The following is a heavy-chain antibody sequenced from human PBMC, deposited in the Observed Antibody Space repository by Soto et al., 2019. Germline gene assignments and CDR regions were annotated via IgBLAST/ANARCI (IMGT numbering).Heavy chain of an antibody. J-gene: IGHJ6*04. CDR3: TADVVTMVQGVSSTLYYYYGMDV. D-gene: IGHD3-10*01. CDR1: WVTFSNLW. CDR2: IKSKSEGGTK. V-gene: IGHV3-15*01. Sequence: GGVLRLPWAASWVTFSNLWSSRVRQAPGKGLEWVGRIKSKSEGGTKDNAEAVKGGFTISRDDSKTTLYLQMNSLKTEDTAVYYCTADVVTMVQGVSSTLYYYYGMDVWGKGTTVTVSS.